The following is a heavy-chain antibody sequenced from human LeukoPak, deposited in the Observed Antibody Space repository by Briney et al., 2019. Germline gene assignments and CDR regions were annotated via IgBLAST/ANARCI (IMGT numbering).Heavy chain of an antibody. D-gene: IGHD6-13*01. V-gene: IGHV3-64*01. CDR1: GFTFSDYG. Sequence: GGSLRLSCAASGFTFSDYGMRWVRQAPGKGLEFVSAISSNGGSTYYANSVKGRFTISRDNSKNTLYLQMGSLRAEDMAIYYCARDALYSSSWYYYYYMDVWGIGTTVTVSS. J-gene: IGHJ6*03. CDR2: ISSNGGST. CDR3: ARDALYSSSWYYYYYMDV.